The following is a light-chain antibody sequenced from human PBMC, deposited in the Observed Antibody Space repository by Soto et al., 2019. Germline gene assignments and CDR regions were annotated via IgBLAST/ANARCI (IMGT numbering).Light chain of an antibody. J-gene: IGLJ1*01. V-gene: IGLV1-40*01. CDR1: SSNIGAGYD. Sequence: QSVLTQPPSVSGAPGQRVTISCTGSSSNIGAGYDVHWYQQLPGTAPKLLIYGNSNRPSGVPDRFSGSKSGTSASLAITGLQAEDEADYYCQSYDCSLSGCVFGTGTQLTVL. CDR3: QSYDCSLSGCV. CDR2: GNS.